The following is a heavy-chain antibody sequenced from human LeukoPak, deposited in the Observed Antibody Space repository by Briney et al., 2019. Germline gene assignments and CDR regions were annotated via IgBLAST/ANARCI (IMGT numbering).Heavy chain of an antibody. D-gene: IGHD5-18*01. CDR1: GGSFSVYY. Sequence: SETLSLTCAVCGGSFSVYYWSWTRQPPGKGLEWIGEIDHSGSTNYNPSLKSRVTISVDTSKNQFSLKLSSVTAADTAVYYCARGRGYSSALRYWAQGTLVTVSS. J-gene: IGHJ4*02. CDR3: ARGRGYSSALRY. V-gene: IGHV4-34*01. CDR2: IDHSGST.